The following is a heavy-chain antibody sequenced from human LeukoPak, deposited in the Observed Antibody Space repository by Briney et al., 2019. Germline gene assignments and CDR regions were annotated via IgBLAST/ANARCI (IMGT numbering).Heavy chain of an antibody. J-gene: IGHJ4*02. Sequence: SETLSLTCTVSGGSISSHYWSWIRQPPGKGLEWIGYIYYSGSTNYNPSLKSRVTISVDTSKNQFSLKLSSVTAADTAVHYCARGTRGSDSSFDFWGQGTLVTVSS. CDR2: IYYSGST. V-gene: IGHV4-59*11. CDR3: ARGTRGSDSSFDF. D-gene: IGHD1-1*01. CDR1: GGSISSHY.